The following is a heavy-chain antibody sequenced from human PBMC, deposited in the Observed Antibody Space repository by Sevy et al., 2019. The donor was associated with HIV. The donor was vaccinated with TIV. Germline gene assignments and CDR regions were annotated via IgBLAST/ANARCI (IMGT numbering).Heavy chain of an antibody. CDR1: GFTFSNYG. D-gene: IGHD6-13*01. Sequence: GGYLRLSCAASGFTFSNYGMNWVRQAPGKGLEWVSVIHNSGDTTYYADSVKGRFTISRDNSENMLYLQMNSLRADDTAVYFCVKRGSIAAAGNDAFDIWGQGTMVTVSS. CDR2: IHNSGDTT. CDR3: VKRGSIAAAGNDAFDI. V-gene: IGHV3-23*05. J-gene: IGHJ3*02.